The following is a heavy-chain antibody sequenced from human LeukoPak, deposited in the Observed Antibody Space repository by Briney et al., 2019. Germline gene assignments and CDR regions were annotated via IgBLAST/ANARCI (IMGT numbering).Heavy chain of an antibody. D-gene: IGHD3-10*01. J-gene: IGHJ4*02. V-gene: IGHV4-59*12. CDR2: IYYSWTT. Sequence: SGTLSLTCTVSGGSINTYYWSWVGQPLGKGLEWIGYIYYSWTTSYNPSLNTRVTISIDTSNIQFSLKLSSVPAADTAVYYCARGFGELRNRIAGHSDYWGQGTLVTVSS. CDR1: GGSINTYY. CDR3: ARGFGELRNRIAGHSDY.